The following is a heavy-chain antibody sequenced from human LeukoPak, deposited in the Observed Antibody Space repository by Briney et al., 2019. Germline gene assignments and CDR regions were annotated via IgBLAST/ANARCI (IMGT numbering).Heavy chain of an antibody. CDR1: GFSFSSFW. CDR3: ARFSRSIPVVF. V-gene: IGHV3-7*01. Sequence: GGSLRLSCAASGFSFSSFWMSWVRLAPGKGLEWVVNIKQDGSNQQYVDSVKGRFTISRDNAKNSLYLQMTSLRAEDTAVYYCARFSRSIPVVFWGQGTLVTVSP. J-gene: IGHJ4*02. D-gene: IGHD6-19*01. CDR2: IKQDGSNQ.